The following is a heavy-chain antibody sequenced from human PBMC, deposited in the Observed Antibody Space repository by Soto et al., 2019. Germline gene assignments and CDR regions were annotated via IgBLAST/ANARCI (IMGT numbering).Heavy chain of an antibody. CDR3: ATSRSIFGVVIYYGMDV. J-gene: IGHJ6*02. CDR2: IDPSDSYT. D-gene: IGHD3-3*01. CDR1: GYSFTSYW. V-gene: IGHV5-10-1*01. Sequence: GESLKISCKGSGYSFTSYWISWVRQMPGKGLEWMGRIDPSDSYTNYSPSFQGHVTISADKSISTAYLQWSSLKASDTAMYYCATSRSIFGVVIYYGMDVWGQGTTVTVS.